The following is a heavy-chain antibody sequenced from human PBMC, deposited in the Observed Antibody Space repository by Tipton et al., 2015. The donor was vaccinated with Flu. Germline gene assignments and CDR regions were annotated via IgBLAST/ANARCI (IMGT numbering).Heavy chain of an antibody. Sequence: AASGFTFSSYAMSWVRQAPGKGLEWVSAISGSGGSTYYADSVKGRFTISRDNSKNTLYPQMNSLRAEDTAVYYCAKGSDASSLMVYAIHTGYYFDYWGQGTLVTVSS. V-gene: IGHV3-23*01. CDR2: ISGSGGST. CDR1: GFTFSSYA. D-gene: IGHD2-8*01. J-gene: IGHJ4*02. CDR3: AKGSDASSLMVYAIHTGYYFDY.